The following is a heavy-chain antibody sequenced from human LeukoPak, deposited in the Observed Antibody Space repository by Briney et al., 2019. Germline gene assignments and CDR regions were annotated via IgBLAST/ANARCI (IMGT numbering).Heavy chain of an antibody. CDR1: GGSFSGYY. CDR3: ARGRGGVLAARGYYYYMDV. V-gene: IGHV4-34*01. Sequence: PSETLSLTCAVYGGSFSGYYWSWIRHPPGKGLEWIGEINHSGSTNYNPSLKSRVTISVDTSKNQFSLKLSSVTAADTAVYYCARGRGGVLAARGYYYYMDVWGKGTTVTVSS. D-gene: IGHD2-2*01. J-gene: IGHJ6*03. CDR2: INHSGST.